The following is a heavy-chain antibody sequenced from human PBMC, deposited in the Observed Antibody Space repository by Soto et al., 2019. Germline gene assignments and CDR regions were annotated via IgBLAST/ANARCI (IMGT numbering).Heavy chain of an antibody. CDR3: AREGTYYDFWRGAHYRPNYYYGMDV. V-gene: IGHV1-18*04. Sequence: LKVSCKASGYPFTSYGISWVRQAPGQGLEWMGWISAYNGNTNYAQKLQGRVTMTTDTSTSTAYMELRSLRSDDTAVYYCAREGTYYDFWRGAHYRPNYYYGMDVWGQGNTVTVAS. CDR1: GYPFTSYG. CDR2: ISAYNGNT. J-gene: IGHJ6*02. D-gene: IGHD3-3*01.